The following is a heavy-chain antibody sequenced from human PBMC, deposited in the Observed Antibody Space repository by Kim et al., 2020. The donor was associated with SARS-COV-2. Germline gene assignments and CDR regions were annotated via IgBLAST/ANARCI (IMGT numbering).Heavy chain of an antibody. CDR1: GGTFSSYA. Sequence: SVKVSCKASGGTFSSYAISWVRQAPGQGLEWMGGIIPIFGTANYAQKFQGRVTITADESTSTAYMELSSLRSEDTAVYYCARVPPGGYYREPENYYYYGMDVWGQGTTVTVSS. D-gene: IGHD3-10*01. J-gene: IGHJ6*02. CDR2: IIPIFGTA. CDR3: ARVPPGGYYREPENYYYYGMDV. V-gene: IGHV1-69*13.